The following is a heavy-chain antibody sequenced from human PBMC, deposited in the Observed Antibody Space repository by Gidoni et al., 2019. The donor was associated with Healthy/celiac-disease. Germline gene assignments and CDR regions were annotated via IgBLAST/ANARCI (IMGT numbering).Heavy chain of an antibody. CDR1: GFSLSTSRVG. J-gene: IGHJ4*02. D-gene: IGHD6-13*01. CDR2: IYWNDDK. Sequence: QITLKESGPTLVKPTQTPTLTCTFSGFSLSTSRVGVGWIRQPPGKALEWLALIYWNDDKRYSPSLKSRLTITKDTSKNQVVLTMTNMDPVDTATYYCAHRVTSRSWYAYYFDYWGQGTLVTVSS. V-gene: IGHV2-5*01. CDR3: AHRVTSRSWYAYYFDY.